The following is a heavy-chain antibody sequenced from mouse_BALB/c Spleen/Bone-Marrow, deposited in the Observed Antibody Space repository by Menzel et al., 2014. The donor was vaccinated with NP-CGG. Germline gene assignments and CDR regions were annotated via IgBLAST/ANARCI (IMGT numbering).Heavy chain of an antibody. Sequence: EVKLMESGPGLVKPSQSLSLTCSVTGYSITSGYYWNWIRQFPGNKLEWMGYISYDGSNDSNPSLKNRISITRDTSKNQFFLKLNSVTTEDTATYYCARGFITTVVPLAYWGQGTLVTVSA. V-gene: IGHV3-6*02. CDR2: ISYDGSN. CDR1: GYSITSGYY. D-gene: IGHD1-1*01. J-gene: IGHJ3*01. CDR3: ARGFITTVVPLAY.